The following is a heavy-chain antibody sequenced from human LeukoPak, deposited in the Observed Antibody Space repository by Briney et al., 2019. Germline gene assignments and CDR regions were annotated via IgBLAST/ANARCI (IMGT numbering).Heavy chain of an antibody. V-gene: IGHV3-23*01. CDR3: AKASEGLYYFDY. D-gene: IGHD3-16*01. Sequence: GGSLRLSCAASGFTFSSYAMSWVRQAPGKGLEWVSAISGSGGSTYYAGSVKGRFTISRDNSKNTLYLQMNSLRAEDTAVYYCAKASEGLYYFDYWGQGTLVTVSS. CDR2: ISGSGGST. J-gene: IGHJ4*02. CDR1: GFTFSSYA.